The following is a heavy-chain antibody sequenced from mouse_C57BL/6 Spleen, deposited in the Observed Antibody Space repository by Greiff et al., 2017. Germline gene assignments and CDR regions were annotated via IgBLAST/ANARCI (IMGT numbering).Heavy chain of an antibody. D-gene: IGHD2-9*01. J-gene: IGHJ2*01. CDR3: ARTAYYGNDGEFFYYFDY. Sequence: QVQLQQPGAELVKPGASVKLSCKASGYTFTSYWMHWVKQRPGQGLEWIGMIHPNSGSTNYNEKFKSKATLTVDKSSSTAYMQLSSLTSEDSAVYYCARTAYYGNDGEFFYYFDYWGQGTTLTVSS. CDR2: IHPNSGST. CDR1: GYTFTSYW. V-gene: IGHV1-64*01.